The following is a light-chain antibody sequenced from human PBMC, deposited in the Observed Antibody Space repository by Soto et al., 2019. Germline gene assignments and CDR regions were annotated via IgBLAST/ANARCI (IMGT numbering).Light chain of an antibody. CDR2: RNN. V-gene: IGLV1-47*01. Sequence: QPVVTQPPSASGTPGQRVTISCSGSSSNIGSNYVYWYQQLPGTAPKLLIYRNNQRPSGVPDRFSGSKSGTSASLAISGLRSEDEAEYYCAAWDDSLSGYVVFGTGTKLIVL. CDR1: SSNIGSNY. J-gene: IGLJ2*01. CDR3: AAWDDSLSGYVV.